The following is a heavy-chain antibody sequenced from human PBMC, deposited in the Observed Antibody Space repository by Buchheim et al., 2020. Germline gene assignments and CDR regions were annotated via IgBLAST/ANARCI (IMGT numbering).Heavy chain of an antibody. CDR3: ASEVPVGACYFDN. CDR2: VNPSDGGT. CDR1: GYTFTSSF. Sequence: RQPGASVKVSCRTSGYTFTSSFMHWVQQAPGQGLEWMGLVNPSDGGTSYAQNFQGRVTMTRDTSTVTVYMEMSSLTSEDSAVCYCASEVPVGACYFDNWGQGTL. J-gene: IGHJ4*03. V-gene: IGHV1-46*01. D-gene: IGHD2-2*01.